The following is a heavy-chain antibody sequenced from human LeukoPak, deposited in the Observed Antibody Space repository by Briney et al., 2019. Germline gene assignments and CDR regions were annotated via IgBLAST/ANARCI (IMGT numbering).Heavy chain of an antibody. J-gene: IGHJ4*02. Sequence: SETLSLTCVVSGGSVSGYYWGWIRQPPGRELEWIGYVYYSGSTNYNPSFKSRITISVDTSRNQFSLQLSSVTAADTAVYYCARIHRYCSGGACYVLDNWGQGTLVAVSS. V-gene: IGHV4-59*02. CDR1: GGSVSGYY. CDR3: ARIHRYCSGGACYVLDN. CDR2: VYYSGST. D-gene: IGHD2-15*01.